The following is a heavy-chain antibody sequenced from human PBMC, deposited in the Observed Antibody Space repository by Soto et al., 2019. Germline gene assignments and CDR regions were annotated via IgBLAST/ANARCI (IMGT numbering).Heavy chain of an antibody. CDR1: GFTFSSYS. CDR3: ARSTLSRVPAAIGY. V-gene: IGHV3-21*01. CDR2: ISSSSSYI. Sequence: GGSLRLSCAASGFTFSSYSMNWVRQAPGKGLEWVSSISSSSSYIYYADSVKGRFTISRDNAKNSLYLQMNSPRAEDTAVYYCARSTLSRVPAAIGYWGQGTLVTVSS. D-gene: IGHD2-2*02. J-gene: IGHJ4*02.